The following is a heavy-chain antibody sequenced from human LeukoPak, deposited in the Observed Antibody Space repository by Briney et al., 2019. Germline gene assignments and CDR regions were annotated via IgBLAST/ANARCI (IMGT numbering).Heavy chain of an antibody. CDR2: IKEDGSEK. J-gene: IGHJ5*02. CDR1: GFTFRSYW. CDR3: SRGGYSNRDA. Sequence: LKISCAASGFTFRSYWMSWVRQAPEKGLEWVANIKEDGSEKNYVDSVKGRFTISRDNAKNSLSLQMNSLRAEDTAVYYCSRGGYSNRDAWGQGSLVIVSS. D-gene: IGHD4-11*01. V-gene: IGHV3-7*01.